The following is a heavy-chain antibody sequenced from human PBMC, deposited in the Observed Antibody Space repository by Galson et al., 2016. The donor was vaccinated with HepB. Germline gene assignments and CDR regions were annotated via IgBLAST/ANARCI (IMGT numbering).Heavy chain of an antibody. CDR1: GFPFSDYY. CDR3: ARGGKSDEGDFYGMDV. Sequence: SLRLSCAASGFPFSDYYMIWIRQTPGKGLEWVTHMSSRGIYTKYADSVKGRFTISRDYTKNSLYLQMNSLRAEDTAVYYCARGGKSDEGDFYGMDVWGQGTTVTVSS. D-gene: IGHD3-16*01. J-gene: IGHJ6*02. CDR2: MSSRGIYT. V-gene: IGHV3-11*06.